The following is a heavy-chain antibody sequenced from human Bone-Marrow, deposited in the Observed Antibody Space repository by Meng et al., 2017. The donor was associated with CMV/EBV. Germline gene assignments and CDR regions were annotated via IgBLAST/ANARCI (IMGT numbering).Heavy chain of an antibody. D-gene: IGHD4-17*01. CDR1: GYTFTSYD. CDR2: MNPNSGNT. J-gene: IGHJ5*02. V-gene: IGHV1-8*01. CDR3: AGGGDYDNWFDP. Sequence: ASVKVSCKASGYTFTSYDINWVRQATGQGLEWMGWMNPNSGNTGYAQKFQGRVTMTRNTSISTAYMELSRLRSDDTAVYYCAGGGDYDNWFDPWGQGTLVTVSS.